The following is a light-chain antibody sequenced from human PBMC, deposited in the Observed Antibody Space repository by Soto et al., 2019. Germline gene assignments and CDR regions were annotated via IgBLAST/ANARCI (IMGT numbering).Light chain of an antibody. CDR1: QSITTY. J-gene: IGKJ1*01. CDR2: AAS. Sequence: IQMTQYPSTLSASVGDRVTITCRASQSITTYVNWYQQKLGKAPTLLIYAASSLQSGVPSRFSGSGSGTDFTLTISSLQPEDFATYFCQQCYSSPRTFGQGTKV. CDR3: QQCYSSPRT. V-gene: IGKV1-39*01.